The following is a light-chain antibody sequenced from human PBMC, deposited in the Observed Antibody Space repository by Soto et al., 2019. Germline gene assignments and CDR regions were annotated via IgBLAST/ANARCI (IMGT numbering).Light chain of an antibody. J-gene: IGKJ4*01. Sequence: DIQMTQSPSSLSASVGDRVTITCRASQYISRYLNWYQKKPGKAPKLLIYDAYSLQSGVPQRFSGSGSGTYFSLTISSLQPEDYATYYCQQSFASPPLTFGGGTKVEIK. CDR2: DAY. CDR1: QYISRY. CDR3: QQSFASPPLT. V-gene: IGKV1-39*01.